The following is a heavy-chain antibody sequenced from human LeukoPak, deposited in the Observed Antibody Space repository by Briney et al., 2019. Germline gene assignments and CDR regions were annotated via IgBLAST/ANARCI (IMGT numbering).Heavy chain of an antibody. D-gene: IGHD6-19*01. Sequence: GGSLRLSCAASGFTVSSNYMSWVRQAPGKGLEWVSVIYSGGSTYYADSVKGRFTISRDNSKNTLYLQMNSLRAEDTAVYYCAGSHSSGWYRYYYYYMDVWGKGTTVTISS. CDR2: IYSGGST. V-gene: IGHV3-53*01. CDR1: GFTVSSNY. CDR3: AGSHSSGWYRYYYYYMDV. J-gene: IGHJ6*03.